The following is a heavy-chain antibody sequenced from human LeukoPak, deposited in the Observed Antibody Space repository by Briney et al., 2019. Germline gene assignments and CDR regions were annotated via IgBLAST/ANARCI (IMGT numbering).Heavy chain of an antibody. CDR3: ARARTTVTQRDT. CDR2: ISIYNGNT. D-gene: IGHD4-17*01. V-gene: IGHV1-18*01. CDR1: GYTFTNYG. Sequence: ASVKVSCKASGYTFTNYGISWVRQAPGQGLEWMGWISIYNGNTDYAQKLRGRVTTTTDTSTSTAYMELRSLRSDDTAVYYCARARTTVTQRDTWGQGTLVTVSS. J-gene: IGHJ4*02.